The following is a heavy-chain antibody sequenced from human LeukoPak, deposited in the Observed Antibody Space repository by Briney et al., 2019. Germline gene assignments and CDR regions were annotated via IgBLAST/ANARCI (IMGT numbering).Heavy chain of an antibody. CDR3: ARDSSSYWVDAFDI. Sequence: GGSLRLSCAASGFTFSSYWMSWVRQAPGKGLEWVANIKQDGSEKYYVDSVKGRFTISRDNAKNSLYLQMNSLRAEDTAVYYCARDSSSYWVDAFDIWGQGTMVTVSS. J-gene: IGHJ3*02. CDR1: GFTFSSYW. V-gene: IGHV3-7*05. D-gene: IGHD3-22*01. CDR2: IKQDGSEK.